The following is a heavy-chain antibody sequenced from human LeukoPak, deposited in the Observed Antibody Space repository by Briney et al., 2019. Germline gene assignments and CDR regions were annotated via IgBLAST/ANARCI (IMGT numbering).Heavy chain of an antibody. CDR1: GYTFTGYY. J-gene: IGHJ4*02. V-gene: IGHV1-2*02. CDR3: ARDLSEDYGGYVGINY. D-gene: IGHD4-17*01. Sequence: ASVKVSCKASGYTFTGYYMHWVRQAPGQGLEWMGWINPNSGGTNYAQKFQGRVTMTRDTSISTAYMELSRLRSDDTAVYYCARDLSEDYGGYVGINYWGQGTLVTVSS. CDR2: INPNSGGT.